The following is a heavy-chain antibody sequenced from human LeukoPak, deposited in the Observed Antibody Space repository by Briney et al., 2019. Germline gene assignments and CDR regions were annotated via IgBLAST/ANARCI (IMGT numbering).Heavy chain of an antibody. D-gene: IGHD3-22*01. V-gene: IGHV3-30*02. J-gene: IGHJ1*01. CDR1: GFTFSSYG. CDR3: AKDGPPPRMTAYYYDSSGPLH. CDR2: IRYDGSNK. Sequence: GGPLRLSCAASGFTFSSYGMHWVRQAPGKGLEWVAFIRYDGSNKYYADSLKGRFTISRDNSKNTLYLQMNSRRAEDTAVYYCAKDGPPPRMTAYYYDSSGPLHWGQGTLVTVSS.